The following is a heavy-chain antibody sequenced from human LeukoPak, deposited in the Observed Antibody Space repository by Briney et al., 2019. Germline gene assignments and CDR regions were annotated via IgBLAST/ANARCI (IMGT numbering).Heavy chain of an antibody. D-gene: IGHD3-10*01. CDR3: ARVSFTMVRGVINYFDY. Sequence: PGGSLRLSCAASGFTVSSNYMSWVRQAPGKGLEWVSVIYSGGSTYYADSVKGRFTISRDNSKNTLYLQMNSLRAEDTAVYYCARVSFTMVRGVINYFDYWGQGTLVTVSS. J-gene: IGHJ4*02. CDR2: IYSGGST. V-gene: IGHV3-53*01. CDR1: GFTVSSNY.